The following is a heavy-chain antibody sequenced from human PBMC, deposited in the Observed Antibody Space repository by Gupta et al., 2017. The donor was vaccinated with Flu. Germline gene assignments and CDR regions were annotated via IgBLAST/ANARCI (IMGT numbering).Heavy chain of an antibody. CDR3: ARGRTAGDQNVDY. D-gene: IGHD7-27*01. J-gene: IGHJ4*02. CDR1: GGSISSGSYY. V-gene: IGHV4-61*02. CDR2: VYSSGSA. Sequence: QVHLQESGPGLVKPSQTLSLTCTVSGGSISSGSYYWSWIRPPVGRGLEWVGRVYSSGSADYNPSLKSRVTVSIDTSKNQFSLILSSVTAADTAVYYCARGRTAGDQNVDYCGQVARVTVSS.